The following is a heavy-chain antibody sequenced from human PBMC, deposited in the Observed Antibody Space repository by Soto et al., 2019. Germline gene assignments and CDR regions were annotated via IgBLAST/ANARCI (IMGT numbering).Heavy chain of an antibody. D-gene: IGHD6-13*01. J-gene: IGHJ4*02. CDR3: AADFAAAAGTDY. CDR1: GFTFTSSA. CDR2: IVVGSGNT. V-gene: IGHV1-58*01. Sequence: ASVKVSCKASGFTFTSSAVQWVRQARGQRLEWIGWIVVGSGNTNYAQKFQERVTITRDMSTSTAYMELSSLRSEDTAVYYCAADFAAAAGTDYWGQGTLVTVSS.